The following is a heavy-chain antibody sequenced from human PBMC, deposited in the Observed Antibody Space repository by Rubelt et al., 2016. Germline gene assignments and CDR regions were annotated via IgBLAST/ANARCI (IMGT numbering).Heavy chain of an antibody. J-gene: IGHJ4*02. CDR3: AREPRDSSGYYLYYFDY. D-gene: IGHD3-22*01. CDR2: IYSGGST. V-gene: IGHV3-66*01. Sequence: ALGKGLEWVSVIYSGGSTYYADSVKGRFTISRDNSKNTLYLQMNSLRAEDTAVYYCAREPRDSSGYYLYYFDYWGQGTLVTVSS.